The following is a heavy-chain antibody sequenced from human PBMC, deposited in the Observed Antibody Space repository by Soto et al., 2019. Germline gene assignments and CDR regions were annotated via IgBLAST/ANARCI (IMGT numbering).Heavy chain of an antibody. D-gene: IGHD5-12*01. CDR3: ARGGNSGYVW. J-gene: IGHJ4*02. V-gene: IGHV4-34*01. CDR2: INHSGST. CDR1: GGSFSGYY. Sequence: QVQLQQWGAGLLKPSETLSLTCAVYGGSFSGYYWSWIRQPPGKGLEWIGEINHSGSTNYNPSLKIRVTISVDTSKTQFALELSSVTAADTAVYYCARGGNSGYVWWGQGTLVTVSS.